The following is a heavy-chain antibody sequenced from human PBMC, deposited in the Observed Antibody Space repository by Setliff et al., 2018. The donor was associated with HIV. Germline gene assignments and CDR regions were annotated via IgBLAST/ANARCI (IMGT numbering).Heavy chain of an antibody. CDR3: ARSQINLVRGVVHYFDY. CDR2: ISTGNGDT. J-gene: IGHJ4*02. CDR1: GYTFTSYA. V-gene: IGHV1-3*03. D-gene: IGHD3-10*01. Sequence: GASVKVSCKASGYTFTSYAMHWVRQAPGQRLEWVGWISTGNGDTKYSQDFQGRVTISRDTSASTAHMELSSLRSEDMAVYYCARSQINLVRGVVHYFDYWGQGTLVTVSS.